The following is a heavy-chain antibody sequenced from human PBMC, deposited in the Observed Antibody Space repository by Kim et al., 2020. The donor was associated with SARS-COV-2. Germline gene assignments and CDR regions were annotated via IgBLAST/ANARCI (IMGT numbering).Heavy chain of an antibody. D-gene: IGHD3-10*01. CDR3: AKGSGFDYYSGMDV. Sequence: DPVKGRFTITPDKYKNALYLQMNNLRGEDTAVYYCAKGSGFDYYSGMDVWGQGTTVTVSS. J-gene: IGHJ6*02. V-gene: IGHV3-23*01.